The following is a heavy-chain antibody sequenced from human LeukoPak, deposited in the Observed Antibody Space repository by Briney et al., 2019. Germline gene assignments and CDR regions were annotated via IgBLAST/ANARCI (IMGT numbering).Heavy chain of an antibody. CDR1: GGSISSYY. V-gene: IGHV4-59*08. CDR3: ARHMGTYTSSWYPYFDY. CDR2: IYHTGST. Sequence: PSETLSLTCTVSGGSISSYYWSWIRQPPGKGLEWIGCIYHTGSTNYNPSLKSRVTISIDTSKNQFSLKLTSVTAADTAVYFCARHMGTYTSSWYPYFDYWGQGTQVTVSS. D-gene: IGHD6-13*01. J-gene: IGHJ4*02.